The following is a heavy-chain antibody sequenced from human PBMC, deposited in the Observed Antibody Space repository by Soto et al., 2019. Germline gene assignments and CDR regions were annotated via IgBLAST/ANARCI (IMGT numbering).Heavy chain of an antibody. Sequence: SETLSLTCKVSGGSISGYYWSWIRQSAGKGLEWIGRIHYSGTTAYSPSLRSRLTMSVDTSKNEFSLKVTSVTAADTAVYYCVRVGAVATNGGYSDYWGQGALVTVSS. CDR2: IHYSGTT. CDR1: GGSISGYY. CDR3: VRVGAVATNGGYSDY. D-gene: IGHD6-19*01. V-gene: IGHV4-4*07. J-gene: IGHJ4*02.